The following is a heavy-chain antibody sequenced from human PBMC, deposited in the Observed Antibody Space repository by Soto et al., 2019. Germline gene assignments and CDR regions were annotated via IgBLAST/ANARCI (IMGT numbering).Heavy chain of an antibody. CDR3: ARGMNQRYAVDY. Sequence: GGSLRLSCAASGFTFSSYWMHWVRQAPGKGLVWVSRIYSDGSSTNYADSVKGRFTISRDNAKNTLYLQMNSLRAEVTAVYYCARGMNQRYAVDYWGQGTLVTVSS. CDR1: GFTFSSYW. D-gene: IGHD2-8*01. J-gene: IGHJ4*02. V-gene: IGHV3-74*01. CDR2: IYSDGSST.